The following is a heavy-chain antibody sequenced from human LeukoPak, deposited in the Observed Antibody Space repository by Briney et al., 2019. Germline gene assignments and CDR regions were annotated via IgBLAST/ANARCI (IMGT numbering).Heavy chain of an antibody. CDR2: IYTSGST. D-gene: IGHD6-19*01. Sequence: SQTLSLTCTVSGGSISSGSYYWTWIRQPAGKGLEWIGRIYTSGSTNYNPSLKSRVTISVDTSKNQFSLKLNSVTAADTAVYYCARGQWLAVDYWGQGTLVTVS. J-gene: IGHJ4*02. CDR1: GGSISSGSYY. V-gene: IGHV4-61*02. CDR3: ARGQWLAVDY.